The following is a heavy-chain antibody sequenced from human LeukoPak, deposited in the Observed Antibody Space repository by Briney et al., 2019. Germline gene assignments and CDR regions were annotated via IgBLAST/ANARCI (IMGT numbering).Heavy chain of an antibody. J-gene: IGHJ4*02. D-gene: IGHD3-10*01. CDR3: ARAPYGSGSYFFDC. Sequence: SETLSLTCAVYGGSFSGYYWSWIRQPPGKGLEWIGEIYHSGSTNYNPSLKSRVTISVDTSKNQFSLKLSSLTAADTAVYYCARAPYGSGSYFFDCWGQGTLVTVSS. V-gene: IGHV4-34*01. CDR1: GGSFSGYY. CDR2: IYHSGST.